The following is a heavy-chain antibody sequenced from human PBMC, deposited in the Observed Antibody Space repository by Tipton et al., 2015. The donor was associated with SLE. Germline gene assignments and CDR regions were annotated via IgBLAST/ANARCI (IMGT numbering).Heavy chain of an antibody. CDR3: AREYSSGWSY. V-gene: IGHV4-34*01. D-gene: IGHD6-19*01. Sequence: TLSLTCAVYGGSFSGYYWSWIRQPPGKGLEWIGEINHSGSTNYNPPLKSRVTISVDTSKNQFSLKLSSVTAADTAVYYCAREYSSGWSYWGQGTLVTVSS. J-gene: IGHJ4*02. CDR2: INHSGST. CDR1: GGSFSGYY.